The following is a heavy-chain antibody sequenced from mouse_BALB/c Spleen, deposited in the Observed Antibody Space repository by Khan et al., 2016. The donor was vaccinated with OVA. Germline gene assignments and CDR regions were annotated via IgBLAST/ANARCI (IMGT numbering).Heavy chain of an antibody. CDR3: ARFPTYWYDGGYYVMDY. CDR1: GYTFTSYW. V-gene: IGHV1S81*02. J-gene: IGHJ4*01. Sequence: QVQLQQPGAELVKPGASVRLSCKASGYTFTSYWMHWVKQRPGQGLEWIGEINPSNGRTNYNEKFKSKATLTVDKSSSTAYMQLSSLTSEDSAVHYSARFPTYWYDGGYYVMDYWGQGTSVTVSA. CDR2: INPSNGRT. D-gene: IGHD2-14*01.